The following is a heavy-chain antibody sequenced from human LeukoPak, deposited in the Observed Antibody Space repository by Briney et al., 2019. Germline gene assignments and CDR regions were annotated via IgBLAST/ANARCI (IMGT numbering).Heavy chain of an antibody. CDR3: AREVGGGATNYFDY. J-gene: IGHJ4*02. CDR1: GFTVSRNY. D-gene: IGHD1-26*01. Sequence: GGSLRLSCAASGFTVSRNYMSWVRQAPGKGLEWVSVIYSADSAYSAASVRGRFTIARDNSKNTLYLQMNSLRADDTAVYYCAREVGGGATNYFDYWGQGTLVTVSS. V-gene: IGHV3-53*01. CDR2: IYSADSA.